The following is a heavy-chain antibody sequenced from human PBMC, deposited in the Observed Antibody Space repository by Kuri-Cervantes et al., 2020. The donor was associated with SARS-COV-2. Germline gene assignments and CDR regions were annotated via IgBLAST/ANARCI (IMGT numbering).Heavy chain of an antibody. D-gene: IGHD1-26*01. Sequence: SETLSLTCTVSGGSISSYYWSWTRQPPGKGLEWIGYIYYSGSTNCNPSLKSRVTISVDTSKNQFSLKLSSVTAADTAVYYCATWELLGGYWGQGTLVTVSS. CDR3: ATWELLGGY. CDR2: IYYSGST. V-gene: IGHV4-59*12. J-gene: IGHJ4*02. CDR1: GGSISSYY.